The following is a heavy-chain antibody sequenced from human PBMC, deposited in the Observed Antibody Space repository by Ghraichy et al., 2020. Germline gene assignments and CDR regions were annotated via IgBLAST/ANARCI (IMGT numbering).Heavy chain of an antibody. V-gene: IGHV3-30*18. J-gene: IGHJ4*02. D-gene: IGHD3-3*01. CDR2: ISYDGSNK. CDR3: AKGNHLEWLLY. Sequence: GSLNISCAASGFTFSSFGMHWVRQAPGKGLEWVAVISYDGSNKYYGDSVKGRVTISRDNSKNTLFLQMNSLRADDTAVYYCAKGNHLEWLLYWGQGTLVTVSS. CDR1: GFTFSSFG.